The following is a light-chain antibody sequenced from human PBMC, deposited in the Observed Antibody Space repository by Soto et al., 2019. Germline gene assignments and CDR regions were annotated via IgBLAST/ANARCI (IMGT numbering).Light chain of an antibody. V-gene: IGLV1-40*01. CDR2: ENN. Sequence: QSVLTQPPSVYEAPWQRVTISCTRSSSNIGAGYEAHWYQQVPGKAPKLLIYENNNRPSGVPDRSSGSKSGTSASLAITGLQTEAEAEYYCQTDDSSLSGYVFLTWTKFTVL. CDR3: QTDDSSLSGYV. J-gene: IGLJ1*01. CDR1: SSNIGAGYE.